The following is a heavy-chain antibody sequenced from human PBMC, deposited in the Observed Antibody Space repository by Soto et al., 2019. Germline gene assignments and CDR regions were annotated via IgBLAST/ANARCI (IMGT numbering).Heavy chain of an antibody. Sequence: GGSLRLSCTASGFTFGDYAMSWVRQAPGKGLEWVGFIRSKAYGGTTEYAASVKGRFTISRDDSKSIAYLQMNSLKTEDPAVYYCTRGNDSSGYFFDYWGQGTMVTVSS. CDR3: TRGNDSSGYFFDY. J-gene: IGHJ4*02. CDR2: IRSKAYGGTT. V-gene: IGHV3-49*04. D-gene: IGHD3-22*01. CDR1: GFTFGDYA.